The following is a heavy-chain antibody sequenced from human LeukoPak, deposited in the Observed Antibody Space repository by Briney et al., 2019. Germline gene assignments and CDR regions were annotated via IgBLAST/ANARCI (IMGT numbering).Heavy chain of an antibody. CDR2: IMEDGSVQ. CDR1: GISLRYYW. CDR3: AKDRVGGALEF. Sequence: GGSLRLSCAAYGISLRYYWMSWVRQAPGKGLEWVACIMEDGSVQKYVDSVRGRFTISRDNARNSLYLQMNSLRVEDTAVYYCAKDRVGGALEFWGQGTLATVSS. J-gene: IGHJ4*02. V-gene: IGHV3-7*04. D-gene: IGHD2-21*01.